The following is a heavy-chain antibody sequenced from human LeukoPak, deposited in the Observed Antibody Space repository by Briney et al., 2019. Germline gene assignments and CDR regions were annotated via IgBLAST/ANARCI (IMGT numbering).Heavy chain of an antibody. D-gene: IGHD3-22*01. J-gene: IGHJ4*02. V-gene: IGHV4-39*01. CDR3: ARLSYYYDSSGYYRTTFDY. Sequence: SSETLSLTCTVSGGSISSSSYYWGWIRQPPGKGLEWIGSIYYSGSTYYNPSLKSRVTISVDTSKNQFSLKLSSVTAADTAVYYCARLSYYYDSSGYYRTTFDYWGQGTLVTVSS. CDR2: IYYSGST. CDR1: GGSISSSSYY.